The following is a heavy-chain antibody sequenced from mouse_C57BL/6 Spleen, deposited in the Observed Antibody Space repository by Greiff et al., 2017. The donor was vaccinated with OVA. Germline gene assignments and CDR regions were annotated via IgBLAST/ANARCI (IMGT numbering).Heavy chain of an antibody. Sequence: EVKLVESGGGLVQPGGSMKLPCVASGFTFSNYWMNWVRQSPEKGLEWVAQIRLKSDNYATHYAESVKGRFTISRDDSKSSVYLQMNNLRAEDTGIYYCTGLYGSGDYWGQGTTLTVSS. CDR2: IRLKSDNYAT. J-gene: IGHJ2*01. D-gene: IGHD1-1*01. V-gene: IGHV6-3*01. CDR1: GFTFSNYW. CDR3: TGLYGSGDY.